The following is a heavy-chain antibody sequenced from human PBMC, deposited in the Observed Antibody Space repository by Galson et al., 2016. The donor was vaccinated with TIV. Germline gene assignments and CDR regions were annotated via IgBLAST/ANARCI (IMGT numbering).Heavy chain of an antibody. CDR1: GFTFDDYG. V-gene: IGHV3-20*04. J-gene: IGHJ4*02. D-gene: IGHD3-22*01. Sequence: SLRLSCAASGFTFDDYGMSWVRQAPGKGLGWVSGINGNDGTTGYADSVKGRFTISRDNAKNALYLQMNSLRAEDTALYYCARQYYYDSTVTWEKYYVDYWGRGTLVTVSS. CDR2: INGNDGTT. CDR3: ARQYYYDSTVTWEKYYVDY.